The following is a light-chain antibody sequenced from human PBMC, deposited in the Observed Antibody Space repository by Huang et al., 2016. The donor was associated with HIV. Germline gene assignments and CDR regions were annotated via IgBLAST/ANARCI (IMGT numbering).Light chain of an antibody. Sequence: IRMTQSPSSLSASTGDRVTITCRAIQHIDTYFAWFPQRPGSSPKLLIYVASTLQTDVPSRFSGNGSGTDFTLNINCLQSEDVAIYYCQHYYNYPLIFGPGTRVD. V-gene: IGKV1-8*01. J-gene: IGKJ3*01. CDR3: QHYYNYPLI. CDR1: QHIDTY. CDR2: VAS.